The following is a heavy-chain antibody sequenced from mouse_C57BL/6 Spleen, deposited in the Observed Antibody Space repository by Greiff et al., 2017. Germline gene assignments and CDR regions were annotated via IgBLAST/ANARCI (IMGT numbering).Heavy chain of an antibody. CDR1: GYTFTDYY. Sequence: VQLQQSGAELVRPGASVKLSCKASGYTFTDYYINWVKQRPGQGLEWIARIYPGSGNTYYNEKFKGKATLTAEKTSSTAYMQLSCLTSEYSAVYFCARGGYYDYAYFDYWGQGTTLTVSS. D-gene: IGHD2-4*01. J-gene: IGHJ2*01. CDR2: IYPGSGNT. V-gene: IGHV1-76*01. CDR3: ARGGYYDYAYFDY.